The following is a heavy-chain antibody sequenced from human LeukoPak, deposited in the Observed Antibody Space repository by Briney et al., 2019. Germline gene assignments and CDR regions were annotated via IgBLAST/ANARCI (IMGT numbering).Heavy chain of an antibody. CDR3: ARDPRLYSSSWQYYYYYNMDV. D-gene: IGHD6-13*01. CDR2: ISYDGSNK. CDR1: GGTFSSYA. J-gene: IGHJ6*02. Sequence: GRSLRLSCAASGGTFSSYALHWVRQAPGKGLEWVAVISYDGSNKYYADSVKGRFTISRDNSKNTLYLQMDSLRAEDTAVYYCARDPRLYSSSWQYYYYYNMDVWGQGTTVTVSS. V-gene: IGHV3-30-3*01.